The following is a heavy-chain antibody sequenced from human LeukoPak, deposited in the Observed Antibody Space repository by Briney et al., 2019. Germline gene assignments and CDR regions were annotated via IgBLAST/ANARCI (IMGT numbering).Heavy chain of an antibody. CDR1: GFTFSSYN. V-gene: IGHV3-21*01. Sequence: KSGGSLRLSCAASGFTFSSYNMNWVRQAPGKGLAWVASITSAGGYTYYADSVKGRFTISRDNAQNSLFLQMNSLRAEDTAVYFCATSGGFVLPNAITGNWYMDVWGRGTSVTVSS. CDR2: ITSAGGYT. CDR3: ATSGGFVLPNAITGNWYMDV. J-gene: IGHJ6*03. D-gene: IGHD2-2*01.